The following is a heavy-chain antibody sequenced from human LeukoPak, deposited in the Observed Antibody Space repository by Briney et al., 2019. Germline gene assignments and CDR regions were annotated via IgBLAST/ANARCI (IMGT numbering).Heavy chain of an antibody. J-gene: IGHJ5*02. Sequence: SETLSLTCTVSGGSISSGGYYWSWIRQHPGKGLEWIGYTYYSGSTYYNPSLKSRVTISVDTSKNQFSLKLSSVTAADTAVYYCARLFSGWPDKSYWFDPWGQGTLVTVSS. CDR2: TYYSGST. CDR3: ARLFSGWPDKSYWFDP. V-gene: IGHV4-31*03. D-gene: IGHD3-10*01. CDR1: GGSISSGGYY.